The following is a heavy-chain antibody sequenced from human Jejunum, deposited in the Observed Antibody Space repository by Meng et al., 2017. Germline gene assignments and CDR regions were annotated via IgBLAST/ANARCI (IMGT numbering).Heavy chain of an antibody. J-gene: IGHJ4*02. CDR1: GYTFTNYA. CDR3: ARDMYSYGYYDY. D-gene: IGHD5-18*01. Sequence: ASVKVSCKSSGYTFTNYAINWVRQAPGEGLQWMGRINTNTAKPTYAQDFTGRFVFSLDTSVTTAYLEISSLEADDTATYYCARDMYSYGYYDYWGQGTLVTVSS. CDR2: INTNTAKP. V-gene: IGHV7-4-1*02.